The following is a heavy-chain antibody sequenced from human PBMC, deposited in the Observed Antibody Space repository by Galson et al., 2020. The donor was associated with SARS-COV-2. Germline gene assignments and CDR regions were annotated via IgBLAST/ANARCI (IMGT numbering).Heavy chain of an antibody. J-gene: IGHJ6*03. CDR2: ISFDGFSK. D-gene: IGHD7-27*01. CDR3: ARRNTGFTMDV. Sequence: GGSLRLSCAASGFTFNSYAMFWVRQAPGKGLEWVAVISFDGFSKNYADSVKGRLTISRDNSKNTLYLEMNSLRVEDTAVYYCARRNTGFTMDVWGNGTTVTVSS. V-gene: IGHV3-30*01. CDR1: GFTFNSYA.